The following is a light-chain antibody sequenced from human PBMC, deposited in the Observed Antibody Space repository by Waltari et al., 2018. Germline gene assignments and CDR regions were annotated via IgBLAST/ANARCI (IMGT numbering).Light chain of an antibody. J-gene: IGLJ3*02. CDR2: KEK. Sequence: SYELTQPTSVSVSPGQTSRITCTGDEVTSQYVYWYQQKPGHAPVLVIYKEKERREGRKERGEGKREGKKGKGKRRGGKEEEEEEEKGKEEDPSGMSWVFGGGTKLTVL. V-gene: IGLV3-25*02. CDR1: EVTSQY. CDR3: KEEDPSGMSWV.